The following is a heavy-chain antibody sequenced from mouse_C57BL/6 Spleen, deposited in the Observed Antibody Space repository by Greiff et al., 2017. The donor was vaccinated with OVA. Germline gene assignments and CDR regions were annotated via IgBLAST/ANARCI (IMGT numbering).Heavy chain of an antibody. D-gene: IGHD4-1*02. CDR1: GYTFTDYE. J-gene: IGHJ2*01. CDR2: IDPETGGT. V-gene: IGHV1-15*01. CDR3: TRNSFTNWYVKPYYFDY. Sequence: VQLQQSGAELVRPGASVTLSCKASGYTFTDYEMHWVKQTPVHGLEWIGAIDPETGGTAYNQKFKGKAILTADKSSSTAYLELRSLTSEDSAVYYFTRNSFTNWYVKPYYFDYWGQGTTLTVSS.